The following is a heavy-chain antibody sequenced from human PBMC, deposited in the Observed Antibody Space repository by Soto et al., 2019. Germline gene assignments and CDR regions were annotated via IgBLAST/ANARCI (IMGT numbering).Heavy chain of an antibody. CDR3: AEGGAAYYYGSGSYLMDV. V-gene: IGHV3-23*01. D-gene: IGHD3-10*01. CDR1: GFTFSSYA. CDR2: ISGSGGST. Sequence: LRVSCAASGFTFSSYAMSWVRQAPGKGLEWVSAISGSGGSTYYADSVKGRFTISRDNSKNTLYLQMNSLRAEDTAVYYCAEGGAAYYYGSGSYLMDVWGQGTTVTVSS. J-gene: IGHJ6*02.